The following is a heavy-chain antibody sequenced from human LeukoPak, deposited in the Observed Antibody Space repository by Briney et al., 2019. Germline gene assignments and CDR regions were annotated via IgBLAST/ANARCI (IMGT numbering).Heavy chain of an antibody. J-gene: IGHJ4*02. D-gene: IGHD6-19*01. CDR3: ARAVAGKALDFDY. CDR2: INAGNGNT. Sequence: ASVKVSCKASGYTFTSYAMHWVRQAPGQRLEWMGWINAGNGNTKYSQKFQGRVTITRDTSASTAYMELSSLRSEDTALYYCARAVAGKALDFDYWGQGTLVTVSS. CDR1: GYTFTSYA. V-gene: IGHV1-3*01.